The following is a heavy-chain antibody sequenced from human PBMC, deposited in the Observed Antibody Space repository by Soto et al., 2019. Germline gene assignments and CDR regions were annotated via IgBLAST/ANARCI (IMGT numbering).Heavy chain of an antibody. CDR1: GYTLTELS. CDR2: FDPEDGET. D-gene: IGHD6-19*01. Sequence: ASVKVSCKVSGYTLTELSMHWVRQAPGKGLEWLGGFDPEDGETIYAQKFQGRVTMTEDTSTDTAYMELSSLRSEDTAVYYCATDGHSSGWPYFDYWGQGTLVTVS. CDR3: ATDGHSSGWPYFDY. V-gene: IGHV1-24*01. J-gene: IGHJ4*02.